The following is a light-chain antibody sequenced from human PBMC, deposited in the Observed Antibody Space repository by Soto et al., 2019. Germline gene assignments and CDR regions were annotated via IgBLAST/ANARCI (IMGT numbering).Light chain of an antibody. CDR2: GAS. CDR3: QQYGSSPPT. J-gene: IGKJ1*01. Sequence: IVLTLSPGTLSLYTRERSTLSCRASQSVSRYLAWYQQRPGQGPRLLIYGASSRAPGIPDRFSGSGSGTFFTLTINRLEPEDFAMYYCQQYGSSPPTVGQGTKVDIK. V-gene: IGKV3-20*01. CDR1: QSVSRY.